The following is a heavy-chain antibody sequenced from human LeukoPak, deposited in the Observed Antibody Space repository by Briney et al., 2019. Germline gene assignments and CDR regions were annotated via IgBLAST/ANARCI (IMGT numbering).Heavy chain of an antibody. CDR2: IKQDGSEK. CDR1: GFTFSSYW. V-gene: IGHV3-7*01. CDR3: ARGGGSSGYYVY. J-gene: IGHJ4*02. Sequence: GGGLRLSCAASGFTFSSYWMSWVRQARGKGLAWVANIKQDGSEKYYVDSVKGRFTISRDNDKNSLYLQMNSLTAEDTAVYYCARGGGSSGYYVYWGQGTLVTVSS. D-gene: IGHD3-22*01.